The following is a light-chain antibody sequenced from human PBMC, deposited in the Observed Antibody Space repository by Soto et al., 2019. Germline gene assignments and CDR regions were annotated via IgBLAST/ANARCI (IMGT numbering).Light chain of an antibody. Sequence: EIVLTQSPGTLSLSPGERATLSCRASQSLSNNIYLAWYQQKPGQAPRLLIYDASNRATGIPARFSGSGSGTDFTLTISSLEPEDFAVYYCQQRSSWPPITFGQGTRLEIK. J-gene: IGKJ5*01. CDR1: QSLSNNIY. CDR2: DAS. V-gene: IGKV3-11*01. CDR3: QQRSSWPPIT.